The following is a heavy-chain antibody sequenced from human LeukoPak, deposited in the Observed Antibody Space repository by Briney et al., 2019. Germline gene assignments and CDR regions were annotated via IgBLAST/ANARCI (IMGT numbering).Heavy chain of an antibody. CDR2: INDNGGRT. V-gene: IGHV3-64D*09. CDR1: GFTFSRYA. J-gene: IGHJ4*02. CDR3: VKDVGGSYAFDY. Sequence: GGSLRLSCSASGFTFSRYAMHWVRQAPGKGLEYVSGINDNGGRTHYGDSVKGRFSISRDNSKDTLHLQMSTLRAEDTALYYCVKDVGGSYAFDYWGQGILVTVAS. D-gene: IGHD1-26*01.